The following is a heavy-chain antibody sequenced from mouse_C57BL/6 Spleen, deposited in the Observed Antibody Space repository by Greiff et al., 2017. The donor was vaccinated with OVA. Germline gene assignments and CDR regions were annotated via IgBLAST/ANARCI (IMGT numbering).Heavy chain of an antibody. D-gene: IGHD2-1*01. Sequence: EVKLMESGPGLVKPSQSLSLTCSVTGYSITSGYYWNWIRQFPGNKLEWMGYISYDGSNNYNPSLKNRISITRDTSKNQFFLKLNSVTTEDTATYYCARRGYGNWYFDVWGTGTTVTVSS. J-gene: IGHJ1*03. CDR3: ARRGYGNWYFDV. V-gene: IGHV3-6*01. CDR2: ISYDGSN. CDR1: GYSITSGYY.